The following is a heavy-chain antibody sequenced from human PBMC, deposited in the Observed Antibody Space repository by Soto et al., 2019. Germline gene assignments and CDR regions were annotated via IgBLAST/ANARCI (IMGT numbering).Heavy chain of an antibody. V-gene: IGHV6-1*01. D-gene: IGHD3-10*01. CDR2: TYYRSKWYN. J-gene: IGHJ4*02. CDR3: ARGSGTHTRGAYYFDY. CDR1: GDSVSSNSAA. Sequence: SQTLSLTCAISGDSVSSNSAAWNWIRQSPSRGLEWLGRTYYRSKWYNDYAVSVKSRITINPDTSKNQFSLQLNSLTPEDTAVYYCARGSGTHTRGAYYFDYWGQGTLVTVSS.